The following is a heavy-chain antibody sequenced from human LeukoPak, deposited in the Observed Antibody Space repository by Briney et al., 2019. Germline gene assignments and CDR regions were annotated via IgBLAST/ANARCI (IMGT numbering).Heavy chain of an antibody. Sequence: PGGSLRLSCAASGFTFDDYATTWVRQAPGKGLEWVSGINWNGDSTGYVDSVKGRFIISRDNAKNSLYLQMNSLRAEDTALYYCVRGRSNWGDIFDYWGQGTLVTVSS. V-gene: IGHV3-20*04. CDR2: INWNGDST. D-gene: IGHD7-27*01. CDR3: VRGRSNWGDIFDY. CDR1: GFTFDDYA. J-gene: IGHJ4*02.